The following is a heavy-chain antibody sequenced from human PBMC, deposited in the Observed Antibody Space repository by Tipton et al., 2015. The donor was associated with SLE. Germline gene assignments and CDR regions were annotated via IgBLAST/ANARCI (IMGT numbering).Heavy chain of an antibody. Sequence: TLSLTCTVSGGSISSGSYYWTWIRQPAGKGLEWIGRMYTSGSTNYNPSLQSRVTISVDTSKNQFSLKLSSVTAADTAVYYCARSPPSQVYDYRGQGNLVTVSS. CDR1: GGSISSGSYY. V-gene: IGHV4-61*02. CDR3: ARSPPSQVYDY. CDR2: MYTSGST. J-gene: IGHJ4*02.